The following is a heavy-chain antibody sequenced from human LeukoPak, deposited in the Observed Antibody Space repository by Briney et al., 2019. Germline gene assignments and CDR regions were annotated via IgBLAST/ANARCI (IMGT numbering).Heavy chain of an antibody. J-gene: IGHJ4*02. CDR3: ARNHYYHRTYDY. CDR1: GGTFSSYA. CDR2: IIPIFGTA. D-gene: IGHD3-22*01. Sequence: SVEVSCKASGGTFSSYAISWVRQAPGQGLEWMGGIIPIFGTANYAQKFQGRVTITTDESTSTAYMELSSLRSEDTAVYYCARNHYYHRTYDYWGQGTLVTVSS. V-gene: IGHV1-69*05.